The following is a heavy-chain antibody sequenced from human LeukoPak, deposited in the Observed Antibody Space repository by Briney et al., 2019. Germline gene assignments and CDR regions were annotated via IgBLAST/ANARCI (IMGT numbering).Heavy chain of an antibody. Sequence: GGSLSLSCAASGFSLSDYWMNWVRQAPREGLERVANISILGGAILDVDAVRVRFTISRDNAKNSLYLQMSSLKVEDTAVYYCAAWGLYNFWGEGTLVTVSS. D-gene: IGHD7-27*01. CDR2: ISILGGAI. V-gene: IGHV3-7*01. CDR3: AAWGLYNF. CDR1: GFSLSDYW. J-gene: IGHJ4*02.